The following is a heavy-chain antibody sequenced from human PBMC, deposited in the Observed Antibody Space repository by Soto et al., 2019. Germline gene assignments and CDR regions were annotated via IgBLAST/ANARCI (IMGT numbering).Heavy chain of an antibody. CDR2: IFSNGDT. CDR3: ARDGTYNWV. Sequence: ELQLVASGEGWAQPGGSLRLSCAASGFTVSNNYVRWVRQAPGKGLEWVSLIFSNGDTRYADSVKGRFTISRDSSSNTLYLQMNSLRVEDTAVYYCARDGTYNWVGGQGIHVTVSS. V-gene: IGHV3-66*01. CDR1: GFTVSNNY. J-gene: IGHJ4*02. D-gene: IGHD1-1*01.